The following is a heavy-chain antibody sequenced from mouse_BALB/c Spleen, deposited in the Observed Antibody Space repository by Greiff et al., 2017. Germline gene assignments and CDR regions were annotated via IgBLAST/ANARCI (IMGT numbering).Heavy chain of an antibody. CDR1: GFTFSSFG. Sequence: EVKLVESGGGLVQPGGSRKLSCAASGFTFSSFGMHWVRQAPEKGLEWVAYISSGSSTTYYADKVKGRFTISRDNPKNTLFLQMTSLRSEDTAMYYCARSVRNGYFDYWGQGTTLTVSS. V-gene: IGHV5-17*02. CDR2: ISSGSSTT. D-gene: IGHD2-1*01. J-gene: IGHJ2*01. CDR3: ARSVRNGYFDY.